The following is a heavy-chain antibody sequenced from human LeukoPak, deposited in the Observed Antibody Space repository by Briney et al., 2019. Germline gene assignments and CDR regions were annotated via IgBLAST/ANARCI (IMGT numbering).Heavy chain of an antibody. CDR3: ARQTYFYDSSGYHYYFDY. J-gene: IGHJ4*02. CDR1: GGSISSYY. Sequence: SETLSLTCTVSGGSISSYYWSWIRQPPGKGLEWIGYIYYSGSTNYNPSLKSRVTISVDTSKNQFSLKLSSVTAADTAVYYCARQTYFYDSSGYHYYFDYWGQGTLVTDSS. D-gene: IGHD3-22*01. V-gene: IGHV4-59*08. CDR2: IYYSGST.